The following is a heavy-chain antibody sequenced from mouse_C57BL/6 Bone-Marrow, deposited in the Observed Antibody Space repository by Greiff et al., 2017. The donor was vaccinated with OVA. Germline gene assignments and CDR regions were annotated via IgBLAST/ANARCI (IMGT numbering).Heavy chain of an antibody. CDR2: IYPRSGNT. V-gene: IGHV1-81*01. CDR3: ARSEGDWDWYFDV. D-gene: IGHD4-1*01. Sequence: VKLQESGAALAGPGASVKLSCKASGYPFPGYGIGWVKRRTGPGLEWIGEIYPRSGNTYYNEKFKGKATLTADKSSSTAYMERRSLTSEDSAVYFCARSEGDWDWYFDVWGTGTTVTVSS. CDR1: GYPFPGYG. J-gene: IGHJ1*03.